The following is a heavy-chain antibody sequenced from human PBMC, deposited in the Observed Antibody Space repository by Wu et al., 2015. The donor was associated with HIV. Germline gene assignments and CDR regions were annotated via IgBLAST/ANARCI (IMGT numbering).Heavy chain of an antibody. J-gene: IGHJ4*02. D-gene: IGHD6-13*01. CDR2: IIPIFGTA. Sequence: QVQLVQSGAEVKKPGSSVKVSCKASGGTFSSYAISWVRQAPGQGLEWMGGIIPIFGTANYAQKFQGRVTITTDESTSTAYMELSSLRSEDTAVYYCARGGIAAAGTGRGGFDYWGQGTLGHRLL. CDR1: GGTFSSYA. CDR3: ARGGIAAAGTGRGGFDY. V-gene: IGHV1-69*05.